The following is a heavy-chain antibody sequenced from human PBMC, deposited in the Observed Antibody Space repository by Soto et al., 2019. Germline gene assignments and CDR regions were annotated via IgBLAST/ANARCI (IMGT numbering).Heavy chain of an antibody. CDR2: IDPDGSTT. CDR1: GFTFSSYW. CDR3: TRGYCSGGSCYTTQS. J-gene: IGHJ4*02. Sequence: GSLRLSCAASGFTFSSYWMHWVRQAPGKGLMWVSRIDPDGSTTDYADSVKGRFTVSRDNAKKTLYLHMNSLRAEDTAVYYCTRGYCSGGSCYTTQSWGQGTLVTVSS. D-gene: IGHD2-15*01. V-gene: IGHV3-74*01.